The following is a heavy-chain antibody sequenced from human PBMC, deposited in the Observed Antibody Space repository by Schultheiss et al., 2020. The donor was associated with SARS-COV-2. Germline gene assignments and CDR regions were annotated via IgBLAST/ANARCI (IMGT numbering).Heavy chain of an antibody. CDR1: GFTFSSYA. Sequence: GGSLRLSCAASGFTFSSYAMSWVRQAPGKGLEWVSAISGSGGNTYYADSVKGRFTISRDNSKNTLYLQMNSLRAEDTAVYYCAKDGDLYSSGWYFPFDSWGQGTLVTVSS. D-gene: IGHD6-19*01. J-gene: IGHJ4*02. CDR2: ISGSGGNT. V-gene: IGHV3-23*01. CDR3: AKDGDLYSSGWYFPFDS.